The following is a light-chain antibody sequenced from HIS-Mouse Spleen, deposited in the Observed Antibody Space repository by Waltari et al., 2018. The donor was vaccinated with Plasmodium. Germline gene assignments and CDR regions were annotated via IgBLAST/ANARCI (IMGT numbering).Light chain of an antibody. CDR1: SSDVGSYDY. J-gene: IGLJ1*01. Sequence: QSALIQPPSVSGSPGQSVTISCTGTSSDVGSYDYVSWYHQHPGTVPKPMIYNVNTRPSGVPDRFSGSNSGNTATLTISGTQAMDEADYYCQAWDSSTDYVFGTGTKVTVL. CDR3: QAWDSSTDYV. CDR2: NVN. V-gene: IGLV2-11*01.